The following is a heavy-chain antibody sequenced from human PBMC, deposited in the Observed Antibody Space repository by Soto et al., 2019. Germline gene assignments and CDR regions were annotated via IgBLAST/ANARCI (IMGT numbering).Heavy chain of an antibody. J-gene: IGHJ6*02. CDR3: TRDYYGSGSYPNYYYGMDV. CDR2: IRSKAYGGTT. D-gene: IGHD3-10*01. CDR1: VFTFVDYA. Sequence: GWSLRLSCTSSVFTFVDYAMSWFRQAPGKGLEWVGFIRSKAYGGTTEYAASVKGRFTISRDDSKSIAYLQMNSLKTEDTAVYYCTRDYYGSGSYPNYYYGMDVWGQGTTVTVSS. V-gene: IGHV3-49*03.